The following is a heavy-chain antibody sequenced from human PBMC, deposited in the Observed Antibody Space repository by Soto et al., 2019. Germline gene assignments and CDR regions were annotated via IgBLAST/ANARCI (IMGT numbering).Heavy chain of an antibody. CDR3: ARWVGATTFDY. Sequence: GGSLRLSCAASGFTVSSNYMSWVRQAPGKGLEWVSVIYSGGSTYYADSVKGRFTISRDNSKNTLYLQMNSLRAEETAVYYCARWVGATTFDYWGQGTLVTVSS. CDR2: IYSGGST. CDR1: GFTVSSNY. J-gene: IGHJ4*02. V-gene: IGHV3-53*01. D-gene: IGHD1-26*01.